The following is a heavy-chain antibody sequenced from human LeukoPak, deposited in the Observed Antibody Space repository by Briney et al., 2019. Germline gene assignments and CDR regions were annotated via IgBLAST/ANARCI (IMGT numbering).Heavy chain of an antibody. CDR2: ISAYNGNT. J-gene: IGHJ5*02. D-gene: IGHD5-18*01. Sequence: ASMKVSCKASGYTFTSYGISWVRQAPGQGLEWMGWISAYNGNTNYAQKLQGRVTMTTDTSTSTAYMELRSLRSDGTAVYYCATSKSSALVDTAMVPFDPWGQGTLVTVSS. CDR1: GYTFTSYG. CDR3: ATSKSSALVDTAMVPFDP. V-gene: IGHV1-18*01.